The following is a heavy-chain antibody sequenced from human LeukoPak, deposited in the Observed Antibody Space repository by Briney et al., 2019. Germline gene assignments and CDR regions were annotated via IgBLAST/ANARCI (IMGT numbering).Heavy chain of an antibody. CDR1: RYTFTGYY. D-gene: IGHD3-22*01. CDR2: INPNSGGT. CDR3: ARAPMTVVVSPPRLDY. J-gene: IGHJ4*02. V-gene: IGHV1-2*02. Sequence: ASVKVSCETSRYTFTGYYMHWVRQAPSQGLEWMGWINPNSGGTNYPQKLQDRATMPGHTPISTPYMALSRLTSDDTAVYYCARAPMTVVVSPPRLDYGGQGTLVTVSS.